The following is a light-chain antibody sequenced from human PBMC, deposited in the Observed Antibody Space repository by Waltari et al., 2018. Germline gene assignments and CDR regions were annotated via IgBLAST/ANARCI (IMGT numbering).Light chain of an antibody. J-gene: IGKJ3*01. CDR1: QGFSNY. Sequence: DIQMTQSPSSLSASVGDRVPITCRSSQGFSNYLAWYQQKPGKAPKLLIYGASTLQSGVPSRFSGSRSGTDFTLTISALQPEDVATYYCQKYDSTPLFTFGPGTKVDIK. CDR2: GAS. V-gene: IGKV1-27*01. CDR3: QKYDSTPLFT.